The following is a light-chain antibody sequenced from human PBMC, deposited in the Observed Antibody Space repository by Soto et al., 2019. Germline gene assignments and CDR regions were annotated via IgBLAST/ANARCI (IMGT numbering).Light chain of an antibody. V-gene: IGKV1-39*01. CDR2: GAS. J-gene: IGKJ4*01. CDR1: QSISNF. Sequence: DIEMTQSPSSLSASVGARVTITCRASQSISNFLIWYRTSPGRAPELLIYGASTLQSGVPSTFSGSGSGTACTLTISSLQPEDFATSWFHQTCPPPLTFGGWTKLEI. CDR3: HQTCPPPLT.